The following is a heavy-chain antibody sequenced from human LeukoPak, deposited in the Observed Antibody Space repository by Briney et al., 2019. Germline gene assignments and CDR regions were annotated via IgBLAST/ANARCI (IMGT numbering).Heavy chain of an antibody. CDR3: AREDEYCSGGSCYRNWFDP. CDR2: IYTSGST. V-gene: IGHV4-61*02. J-gene: IGHJ5*02. Sequence: SETLSLTCTVSGGSISSGSYYWSWIRQPAGKGLEWIGRIYTSGSTNYNPSLKSRVTISVDTSKNQFSLKLSSVTAADTAVYYCAREDEYCSGGSCYRNWFDPWGQGTLVTVSS. D-gene: IGHD2-15*01. CDR1: GGSISSGSYY.